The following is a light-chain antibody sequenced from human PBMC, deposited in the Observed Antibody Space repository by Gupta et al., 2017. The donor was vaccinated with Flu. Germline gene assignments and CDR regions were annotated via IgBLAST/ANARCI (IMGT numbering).Light chain of an antibody. Sequence: EIVFTQSPCTLPLSPGQRSTVTCRASHSVSSSYLAWYQQKPGQAPRLLIYGASSRAPGIPDRCSGSGSGTDFTLTISRLEPEDFAVYYCQQYGSSPPYSFGQGTKLEIK. CDR1: HSVSSSY. CDR2: GAS. J-gene: IGKJ2*03. CDR3: QQYGSSPPYS. V-gene: IGKV3-20*01.